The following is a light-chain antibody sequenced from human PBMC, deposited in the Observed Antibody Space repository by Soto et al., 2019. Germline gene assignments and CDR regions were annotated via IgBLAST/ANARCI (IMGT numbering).Light chain of an antibody. CDR1: SSDVGGYNY. V-gene: IGLV2-14*01. CDR3: SSSASRSTYV. CDR2: EVS. J-gene: IGLJ1*01. Sequence: QSVLAQPSSVSGSPGQSITISCTGTSSDVGGYNYVSWYQQHPGKAPKLMIYEVSNRPSGGSNRFSGSKCGNTASLTISGLQAEDEADYYCSSSASRSTYVFGTGTTVTVL.